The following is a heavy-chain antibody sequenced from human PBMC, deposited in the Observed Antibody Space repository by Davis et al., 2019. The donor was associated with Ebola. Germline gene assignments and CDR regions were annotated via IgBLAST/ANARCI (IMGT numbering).Heavy chain of an antibody. Sequence: PSETLSLTCNVSGDSINSNYWSWIRQPAGKGLEWIGRIFSSGATNYNPSLTGRISMSVDLSKNQLSLKMASVTAADAAVYFCVRDRRGWILDGDPNSGSLGDYFDSWGQGTRVIVSS. D-gene: IGHD4-17*01. V-gene: IGHV4-4*07. J-gene: IGHJ4*02. CDR2: IFSSGAT. CDR1: GDSINSNY. CDR3: VRDRRGWILDGDPNSGSLGDYFDS.